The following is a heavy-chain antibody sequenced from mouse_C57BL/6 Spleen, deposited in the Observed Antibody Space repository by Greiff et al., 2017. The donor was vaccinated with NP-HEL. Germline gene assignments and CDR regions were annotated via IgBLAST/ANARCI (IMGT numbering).Heavy chain of an antibody. J-gene: IGHJ2*01. V-gene: IGHV1-82*01. Sequence: VQLQQSGPELVKPGASVKISCKASGYAFSSSWMNWVKQRPGKGLEWIGRIYPGDGDTNYNGKFKGKATLTADKSSSTAYMQLSSLTSEDSAVYFCSRWVVGSYFDYWGQGTTLTVSS. CDR1: GYAFSSSW. CDR2: IYPGDGDT. CDR3: SRWVVGSYFDY. D-gene: IGHD1-1*01.